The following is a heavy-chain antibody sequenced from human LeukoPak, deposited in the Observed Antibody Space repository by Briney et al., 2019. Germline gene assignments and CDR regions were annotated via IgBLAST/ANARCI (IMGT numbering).Heavy chain of an antibody. CDR3: AKDRFYYDSSGYYRLHFDY. V-gene: IGHV3-53*01. D-gene: IGHD3-22*01. J-gene: IGHJ4*02. CDR1: GFTVSSNY. Sequence: GGSLRLSCAASGFTVSSNYMSWVRQAPGKGLEWVSVIYSGGSTYYADSVKGRFTISRDNSKNTLYLQMNSLRAEDTAVYYCAKDRFYYDSSGYYRLHFDYWGQGTLVTVSS. CDR2: IYSGGST.